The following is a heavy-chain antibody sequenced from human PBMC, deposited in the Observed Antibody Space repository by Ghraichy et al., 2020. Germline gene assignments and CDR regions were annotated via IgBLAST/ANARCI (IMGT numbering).Heavy chain of an antibody. D-gene: IGHD3-10*01. Sequence: SETLSLTCTVSGGSVSSSVYYWGWVRQPPGKGLEWIGTIYYSGSTYYNPSLKSRVTISVDASKNQFSLKLNSVTAADTAVYYCARLWGGVIIGGAPVDSWGQGTLVTVSS. V-gene: IGHV4-39*01. CDR2: IYYSGST. J-gene: IGHJ4*02. CDR3: ARLWGGVIIGGAPVDS. CDR1: GGSVSSSVYY.